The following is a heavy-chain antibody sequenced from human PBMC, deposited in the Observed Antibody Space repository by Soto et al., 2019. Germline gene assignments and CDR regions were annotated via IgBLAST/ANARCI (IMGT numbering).Heavy chain of an antibody. CDR1: GGSIRSGGYS. D-gene: IGHD5-12*01. Sequence: TLSLTCAVSGGSIRSGGYSWSWIRQPPGKGLEWIGYIYHSGSTYYNPSLKSRVTISVDRSKNQFSLKLSSVTAADTAVYYCARRSMATIYYGMDVWGLGTIVTVSS. CDR2: IYHSGST. CDR3: ARRSMATIYYGMDV. V-gene: IGHV4-30-2*01. J-gene: IGHJ6*02.